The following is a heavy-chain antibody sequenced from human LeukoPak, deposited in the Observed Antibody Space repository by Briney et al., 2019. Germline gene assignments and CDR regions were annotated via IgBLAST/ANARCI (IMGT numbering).Heavy chain of an antibody. D-gene: IGHD4-23*01. CDR3: ARVAVVKVWFDP. J-gene: IGHJ5*02. CDR2: INPNSGGT. V-gene: IGHV1-2*02. CDR1: GCTFTGYY. Sequence: ASVKVSCKASGCTFTGYYMHGVRQAPGQGLEWMGWINPNSGGTNYAQKFQGRVTMTRDPSISTAYMELCRLRSDDTAVYYCARVAVVKVWFDPWGQGTLVTVSS.